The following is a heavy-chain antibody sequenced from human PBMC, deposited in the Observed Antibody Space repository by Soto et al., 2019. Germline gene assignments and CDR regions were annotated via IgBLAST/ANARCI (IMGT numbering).Heavy chain of an antibody. V-gene: IGHV3-23*01. D-gene: IGHD2-21*01. CDR1: GFTFPNYA. J-gene: IGHJ4*02. CDR2: ISASGGST. CDR3: AKDYSVDSY. Sequence: GGSLRLSCAASGFTFPNYAMSWFRQAPGKGLECVSVISASGGSTYYADSVKGRFTISRDNSKNTLYLQMNSLRAEDTAVYYCAKDYSVDSYWGQGTLVTVSS.